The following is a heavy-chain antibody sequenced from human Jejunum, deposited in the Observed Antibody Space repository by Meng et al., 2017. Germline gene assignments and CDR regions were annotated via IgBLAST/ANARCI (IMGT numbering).Heavy chain of an antibody. D-gene: IGHD1-1*01. CDR1: GFTVSTYA. CDR3: ARDNDWVVWDY. Sequence: EVLRVGSGGGLVPPGGSLTLSCAASGFTVSTYAMHWVRQAPGKGLVWVSQIKPDGNTISYADSVRGRFTISRDNAKSTLYLEMNSLRAEDAAVYYCARDNDWVVWDYWGRGTLVTVSS. V-gene: IGHV3-74*01. J-gene: IGHJ4*01. CDR2: IKPDGNTI.